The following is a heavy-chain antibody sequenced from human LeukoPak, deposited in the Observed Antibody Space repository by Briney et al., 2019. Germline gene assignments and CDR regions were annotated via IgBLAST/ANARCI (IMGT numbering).Heavy chain of an antibody. Sequence: PGGSLRPSCAASGFTFSSYSMNWVRQAPGKGLEWVSYISSSSSTIYYADSVKGRFTISRDNAKNSLYLQMNSLRAEDTAVYYCARWVGMATINDYYYYMDVWGKGTTVTVSS. CDR3: ARWVGMATINDYYYYMDV. CDR1: GFTFSSYS. CDR2: ISSSSSTI. D-gene: IGHD5-24*01. J-gene: IGHJ6*03. V-gene: IGHV3-48*04.